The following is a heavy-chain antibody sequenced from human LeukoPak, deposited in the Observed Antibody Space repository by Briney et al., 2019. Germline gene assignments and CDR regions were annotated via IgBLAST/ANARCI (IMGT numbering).Heavy chain of an antibody. D-gene: IGHD3-22*01. Sequence: SETLSLTCTVSGGSISSGSYYWSWIRQPAGKGLEWIGRIYTSGSTNYNPSLKSRVTISVDTSKNQFSLKLSSVTAADTAVYYCARGQGIDSRRLDYWGQGTLVTVSS. V-gene: IGHV4-61*02. CDR3: ARGQGIDSRRLDY. CDR2: IYTSGST. CDR1: GGSISSGSYY. J-gene: IGHJ4*02.